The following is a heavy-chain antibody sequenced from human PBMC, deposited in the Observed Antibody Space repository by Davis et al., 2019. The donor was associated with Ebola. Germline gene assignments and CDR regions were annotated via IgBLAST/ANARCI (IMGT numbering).Heavy chain of an antibody. V-gene: IGHV3-48*02. CDR2: IISSSGTI. CDR3: VGHLPGGWFDP. D-gene: IGHD1-14*01. Sequence: GGSLRLSCAASGFTFSSYSMDWVCQLPGKGLEWLSYIISSSGTIYYADSVKGRFTISRDNAKNSLYLQMSSLRDEDTAIYYCVGHLPGGWFDPWGQGTVVTVSS. J-gene: IGHJ5*02. CDR1: GFTFSSYS.